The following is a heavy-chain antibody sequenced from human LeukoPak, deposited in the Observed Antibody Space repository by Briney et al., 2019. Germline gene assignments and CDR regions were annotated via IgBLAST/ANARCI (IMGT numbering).Heavy chain of an antibody. Sequence: GGSLRLSCVASGLTFNNYAMSWVRQAPGRGLEWASSTAGSGISKDYADSVKGRFTISKDKSKNTLYLQMDNLRAEDTGVYFCARLPTFYYDSSGYHYDYWGQGTLVTVSS. J-gene: IGHJ4*02. V-gene: IGHV3-23*01. CDR2: TAGSGISK. CDR3: ARLPTFYYDSSGYHYDY. D-gene: IGHD3-22*01. CDR1: GLTFNNYA.